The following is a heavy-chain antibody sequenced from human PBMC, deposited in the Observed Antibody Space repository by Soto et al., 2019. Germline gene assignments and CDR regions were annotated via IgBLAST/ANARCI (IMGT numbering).Heavy chain of an antibody. V-gene: IGHV4-39*01. J-gene: IGHJ5*02. Sequence: SETLSLTCTVSGGSISSSSYYWGWIRQPPGKGLEWIGSIYYSGSTYYNPSLKSRVTISVDTSKNQFSLKLSSVTAADTAVYYCARQGLLWFGESMRVRNWFDPWGQGTLVTVPQ. CDR2: IYYSGST. CDR1: GGSISSSSYY. D-gene: IGHD3-10*01. CDR3: ARQGLLWFGESMRVRNWFDP.